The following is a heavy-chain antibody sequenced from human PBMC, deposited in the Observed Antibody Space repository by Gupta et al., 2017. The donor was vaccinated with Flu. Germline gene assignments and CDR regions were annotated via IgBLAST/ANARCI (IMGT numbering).Heavy chain of an antibody. Sequence: FSDCYMNWIRQAPGKGLEWLSYISGTGDTIYADSVQGRFTVSRDKAKNSLYLQMNRLRAEDTAVYYCARVDDKSTVFGMDVWGKGTTVTVSS. D-gene: IGHD3-3*01. CDR1: FSDCY. CDR2: ISGTGDTI. V-gene: IGHV3-11*01. CDR3: ARVDDKSTVFGMDV. J-gene: IGHJ6*03.